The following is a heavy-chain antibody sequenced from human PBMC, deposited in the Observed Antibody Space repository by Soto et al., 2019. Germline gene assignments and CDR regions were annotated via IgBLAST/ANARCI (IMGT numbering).Heavy chain of an antibody. CDR2: ISGSGGST. CDR3: AKDHIWFGEPHDAFDI. Sequence: HPGGSLRLSCAASGFTFSSYAMSWVRQAPGKGLEWVSAISGSGGSTYYADSVKGRFTISRDNSKNTLYLQMNSLRAEDTAVYYCAKDHIWFGEPHDAFDIWGQGTMVTVSS. CDR1: GFTFSSYA. V-gene: IGHV3-23*01. J-gene: IGHJ3*02. D-gene: IGHD3-10*01.